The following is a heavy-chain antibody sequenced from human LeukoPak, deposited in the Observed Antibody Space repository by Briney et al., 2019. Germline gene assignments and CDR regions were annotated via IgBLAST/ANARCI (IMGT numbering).Heavy chain of an antibody. D-gene: IGHD7-27*01. V-gene: IGHV4-4*07. CDR1: GGSISSYY. CDR2: IYTSGST. CDR3: ARERTGDLVDY. Sequence: PSETLSLTCTVSGGSISSYYWSWVRQPAGKGLEWIGRIYTSGSTNYNPSLESRVTISVDTSKNLFSLKLSSVTAADTAVYYCARERTGDLVDYWGQGTLVTVSS. J-gene: IGHJ4*02.